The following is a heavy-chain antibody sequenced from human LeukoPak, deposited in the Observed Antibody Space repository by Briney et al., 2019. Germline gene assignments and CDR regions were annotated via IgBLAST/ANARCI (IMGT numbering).Heavy chain of an antibody. J-gene: IGHJ3*02. D-gene: IGHD1-26*01. CDR1: GGPISTYY. V-gene: IGHV4-59*01. Sequence: KTSETLSLTCTVSGGPISTYYSSWIRQPPGKGLEWIGYIYYSGSTNYNPSLKSRVTISVDTSKNQFSLKLSSVTAADTAVYYCARDPSGSYYLSGAFDIWGQGTMVTVSS. CDR2: IYYSGST. CDR3: ARDPSGSYYLSGAFDI.